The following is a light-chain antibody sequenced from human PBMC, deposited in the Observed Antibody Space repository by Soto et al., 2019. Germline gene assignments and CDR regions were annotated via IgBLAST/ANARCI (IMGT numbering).Light chain of an antibody. CDR1: SSDVGGYNY. J-gene: IGLJ1*01. V-gene: IGLV2-14*01. Sequence: QSALTQPASVSGSPGQSITISCTGTSSDVGGYNYVSWYQQHTGKAPKFMIYDVSNRPSGVSNRFSGSKSGNTASLTISGLQAEDEADYYCCSYTTIKTRQIVFGTGTKLTVL. CDR2: DVS. CDR3: CSYTTIKTRQIV.